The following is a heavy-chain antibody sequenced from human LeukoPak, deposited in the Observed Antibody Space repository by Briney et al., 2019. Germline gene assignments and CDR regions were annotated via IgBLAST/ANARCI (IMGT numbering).Heavy chain of an antibody. D-gene: IGHD2-2*01. J-gene: IGHJ6*02. CDR1: GYTFTSYG. CDR2: ISAYNGNT. CDR3: ASEYCSSTSCYLDV. Sequence: GASVKVSCKASGYTFTSYGISWVRQAPGQGLEWMGWISAYNGNTNYAQKLQGRVTMTTDTSTSTAYMELRSLRSDDTAVYYCASEYCSSTSCYLDVWGQGTTVTVSS. V-gene: IGHV1-18*01.